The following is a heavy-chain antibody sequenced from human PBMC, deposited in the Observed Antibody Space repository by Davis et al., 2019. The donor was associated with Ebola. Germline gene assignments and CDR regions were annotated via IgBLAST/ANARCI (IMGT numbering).Heavy chain of an antibody. V-gene: IGHV3-30*03. CDR2: ISYDGSEE. D-gene: IGHD1-1*01. J-gene: IGHJ4*02. CDR1: GFTFSNYA. CDR3: ARATVEDY. Sequence: PGGSLRLSCAASGFTFSNYAIHWVRQAPGKGLEWVAVISYDGSEEYYADSVKGRFTISRDNAKNSLYLQMNSLRDEDTAVYYCARATVEDYWGQGTLVTVSS.